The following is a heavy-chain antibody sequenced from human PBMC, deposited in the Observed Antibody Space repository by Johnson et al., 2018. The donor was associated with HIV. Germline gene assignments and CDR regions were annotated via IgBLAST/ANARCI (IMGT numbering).Heavy chain of an antibody. CDR1: GFTFSSYA. J-gene: IGHJ3*02. D-gene: IGHD3/OR15-3a*01. V-gene: IGHV3-30-3*01. CDR3: AREFGQASSYAFDI. Sequence: QVQLVESGGGVVQPGRSLRLSCAASGFTFSSYAMHWVRQAPGKGLEWVAVISYDGSNKYYADSVKGRFTISRDNSKNTLYLQMNSLRAEDTAVYYCAREFGQASSYAFDIWGQGTMVTGSS. CDR2: ISYDGSNK.